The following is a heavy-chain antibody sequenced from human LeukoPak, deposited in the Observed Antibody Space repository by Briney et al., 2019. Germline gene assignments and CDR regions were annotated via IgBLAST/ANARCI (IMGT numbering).Heavy chain of an antibody. Sequence: GGSLRLSCAASGFTFSSYTMNWVRQAPGKGLEWVSYISSSSTTIYYADSVKGRFTISRDNAKSSLYLQMNSLRAEDTAVYYCVREGEYYYMAAWGKGTTVTVSS. CDR3: VREGEYYYMAA. D-gene: IGHD2-21*01. CDR2: ISSSSTTI. CDR1: GFTFSSYT. J-gene: IGHJ6*03. V-gene: IGHV3-48*04.